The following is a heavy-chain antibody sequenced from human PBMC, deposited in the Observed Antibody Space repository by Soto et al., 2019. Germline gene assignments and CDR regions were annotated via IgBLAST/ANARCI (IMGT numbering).Heavy chain of an antibody. CDR1: GGTISSYY. CDR2: IYYSGST. CDR3: ARGRAGDAFDI. J-gene: IGHJ3*02. V-gene: IGHV4-59*01. Sequence: SETLSLTCTVSGGTISSYYWSWIRQPPGKGLEWIGYIYYSGSTNYNPSLKSRVTISVDTSKNQFSLKLSSVTAADTAVYYCARGRAGDAFDIWGQGTMVTVSS. D-gene: IGHD6-13*01.